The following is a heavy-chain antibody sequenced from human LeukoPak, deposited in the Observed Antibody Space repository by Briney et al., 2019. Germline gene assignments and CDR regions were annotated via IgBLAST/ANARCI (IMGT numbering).Heavy chain of an antibody. V-gene: IGHV3-23*01. CDR2: LSGSGGST. CDR1: GFTFSSYA. J-gene: IGHJ4*02. CDR3: AKVFGGTMIVVVSHFDY. D-gene: IGHD3-22*01. Sequence: GGYLRRSCAASGFTFSSYAMSWVRQAPGKGLEWVSALSGSGGSTYYADSVKGRFTISRDNSKNTLYLQMNSLRAEDTAVYYCAKVFGGTMIVVVSHFDYWGQGTLVAVSS.